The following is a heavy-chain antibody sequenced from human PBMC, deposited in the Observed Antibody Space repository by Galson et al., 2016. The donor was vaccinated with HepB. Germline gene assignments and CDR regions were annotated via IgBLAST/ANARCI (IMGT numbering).Heavy chain of an antibody. D-gene: IGHD6-19*01. CDR1: GSAFITYA. CDR3: AKDQLYGSGWYYFDY. Sequence: SLRLSCAASGSAFITYAMTWVRQAPGKGLEWVSGISGSGGTTYYVDSVKGRFTISRDNSKKTLYLQMNSLRAEDTAVYYCAKDQLYGSGWYYFDYLGQGTLVTVSS. J-gene: IGHJ4*02. V-gene: IGHV3-23*01. CDR2: ISGSGGTT.